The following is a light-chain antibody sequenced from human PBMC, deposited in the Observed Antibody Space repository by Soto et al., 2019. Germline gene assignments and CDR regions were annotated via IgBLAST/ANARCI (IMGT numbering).Light chain of an antibody. CDR1: QSLSSNY. J-gene: IGKJ3*01. CDR3: QQHGGSQFT. V-gene: IGKV3-20*01. Sequence: EIVLTQSPGALSLSPGERATLSCRASQSLSSNYLVWYQQKPGQAPRLLIYAASSRATGIPDRFSGSGSGADFTLTISRLEPEDFAVYYCQQHGGSQFTFGPGTKVEIK. CDR2: AAS.